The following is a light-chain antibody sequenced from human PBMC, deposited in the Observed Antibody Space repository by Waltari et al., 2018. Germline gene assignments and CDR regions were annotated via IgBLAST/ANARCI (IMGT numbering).Light chain of an antibody. J-gene: IGLJ2*01. CDR2: QDT. Sequence: SYELTQPPSVSASPGQTASIPRIGDKLGDKYTSWYPPKPGQSPGLVIYQDTKRPSVIPERFSGSHSGNTATLTVSGTQAVDEASYYCQTWDSNTVVFGGGTTLTVL. CDR3: QTWDSNTVV. CDR1: KLGDKY. V-gene: IGLV3-1*01.